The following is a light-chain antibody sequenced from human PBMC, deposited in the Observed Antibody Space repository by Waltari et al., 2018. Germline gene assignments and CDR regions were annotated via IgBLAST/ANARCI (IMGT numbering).Light chain of an antibody. Sequence: DIQMTQSPSTLSASVGDRVTIICRASQTISSWLAWFQQQPGKAPRLLIYRASTLESWVPSRFSGSGSGTEFSLTISSLQPDDFATYYCQQYNSYSITFGQGTRLEIK. J-gene: IGKJ5*01. V-gene: IGKV1-5*03. CDR1: QTISSW. CDR3: QQYNSYSIT. CDR2: RAS.